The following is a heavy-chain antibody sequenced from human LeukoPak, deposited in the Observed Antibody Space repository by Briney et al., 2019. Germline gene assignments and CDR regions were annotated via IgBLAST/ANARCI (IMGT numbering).Heavy chain of an antibody. CDR3: VADLFTYGYYYHHMDV. Sequence: GSLRLSCAASGVTFGSTYMSWVRQAPGKGLEWVSVFFSGGSTYYSDSVRGRFTISRDESKNTVFLQMNSMRPEDTDLYHCVADLFTYGYYYHHMDVWGKGTTVTVS. J-gene: IGHJ6*03. V-gene: IGHV3-53*01. D-gene: IGHD5-18*01. CDR1: GVTFGSTY. CDR2: FFSGGST.